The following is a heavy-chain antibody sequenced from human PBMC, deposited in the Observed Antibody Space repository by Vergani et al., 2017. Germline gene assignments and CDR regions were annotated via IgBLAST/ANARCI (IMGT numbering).Heavy chain of an antibody. J-gene: IGHJ5*02. V-gene: IGHV6-1*01. CDR3: ARGVVPAGVDWFDP. CDR2: TYYRSKWYN. Sequence: QVQLQQSGPGLVKPSQTLSLTCAISGDGVSSNSATWNWIRQSPSRGLEWLGGTYYRSKWYNDYAVSVKSRITINPDTAKNQFSRQLNSVTPEDTAVYYCARGVVPAGVDWFDPWGQGTLVTVSS. D-gene: IGHD2-2*01. CDR1: GDGVSSNSAT.